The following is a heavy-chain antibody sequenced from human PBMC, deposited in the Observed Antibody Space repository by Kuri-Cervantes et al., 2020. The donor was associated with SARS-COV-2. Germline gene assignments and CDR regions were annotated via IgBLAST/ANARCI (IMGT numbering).Heavy chain of an antibody. V-gene: IGHV3-21*01. CDR2: ISSSSSYI. CDR1: GFTFSSYS. Sequence: GESLKISCAASGFTFSSYSMNWVRQAPGKGLEWVSSISSSSSYISHADSMKGRFTISRDNAKNSLYLQMNSLRAEDTAVYYCARDYGSGPSGAYYYYGMDVWGQGTTVTVFS. CDR3: ARDYGSGPSGAYYYYGMDV. J-gene: IGHJ6*02. D-gene: IGHD3-10*01.